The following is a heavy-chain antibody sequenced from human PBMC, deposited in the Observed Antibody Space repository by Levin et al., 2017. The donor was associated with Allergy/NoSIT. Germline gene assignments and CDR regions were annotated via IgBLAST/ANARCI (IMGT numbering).Heavy chain of an antibody. V-gene: IGHV3-7*01. D-gene: IGHD2-2*01. Sequence: GESLKISCAAAGFTFSNYWMTWVRQAPGKGLEWVATIKPDGGDKYYVDSVKGRFTISRDNAKNSLYLQMNSLRAEDTAVYYCARDGNVPPYYWGQGTLVPVSS. CDR2: IKPDGGDK. J-gene: IGHJ4*02. CDR3: ARDGNVPPYY. CDR1: GFTFSNYW.